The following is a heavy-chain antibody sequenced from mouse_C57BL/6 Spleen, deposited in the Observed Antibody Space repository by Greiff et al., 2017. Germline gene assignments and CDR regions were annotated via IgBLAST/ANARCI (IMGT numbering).Heavy chain of an antibody. J-gene: IGHJ4*01. CDR3: ARMDTTVVMDY. CDR1: GYTFTSYW. CDR2: IYPGSGST. D-gene: IGHD1-1*01. Sequence: QVQLQQPGAELVKPGASVKMSCKASGYTFTSYWITWVKQRPGQGLEWIGDIYPGSGSTNYTEKFKSKATLTVDTSSSTAYMQLSSLTSEDSAVYYCARMDTTVVMDYWGQGTSVTVSS. V-gene: IGHV1-55*01.